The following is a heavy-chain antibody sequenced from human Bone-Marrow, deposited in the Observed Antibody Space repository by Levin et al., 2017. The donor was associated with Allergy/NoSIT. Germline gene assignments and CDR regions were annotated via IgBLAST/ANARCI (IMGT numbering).Heavy chain of an antibody. CDR3: ARQCRDIWGSSYYFDY. J-gene: IGHJ4*02. V-gene: IGHV4-39*01. D-gene: IGHD3-16*01. CDR1: GGSISSSTYY. CDR2: IYYGGST. Sequence: SETLSLTCTVSGGSISSSTYYWGWIRQPPGKGLEWIGNIYYGGSTYYNPSLKSRVTISVDTSKNQFSLKLSSVTAADTAVYYCARQCRDIWGSSYYFDYWGQGSLVTVSS.